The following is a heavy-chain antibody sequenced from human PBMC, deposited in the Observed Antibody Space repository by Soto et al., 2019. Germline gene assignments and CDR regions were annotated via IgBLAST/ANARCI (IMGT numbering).Heavy chain of an antibody. V-gene: IGHV4-34*01. J-gene: IGHJ6*03. CDR2: INHSGST. Sequence: SETLSLTCAVYGGSFSGYYWSWIRQPPGKGLEWIGEINHSGSTNYNPSLKSRGTISVDTSKNQFSLKLSSVTAADTAVYYCARTLWDCSGGSCYYYYYYYMDVWGKGTTVTVSS. CDR3: ARTLWDCSGGSCYYYYYYYMDV. CDR1: GGSFSGYY. D-gene: IGHD2-15*01.